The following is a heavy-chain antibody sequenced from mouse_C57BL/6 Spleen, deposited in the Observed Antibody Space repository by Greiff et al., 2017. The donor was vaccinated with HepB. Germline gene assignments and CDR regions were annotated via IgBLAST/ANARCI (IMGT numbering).Heavy chain of an antibody. CDR1: GYTFTDYY. J-gene: IGHJ2*01. CDR2: IYPGSGNT. Sequence: QVQLQQPGAELVRPGASVKLSCKASGYTFTDYYINWVKQRPGQGLEWIARIYPGSGNTYYNEKFKGKATLTAEKSSSTAYMQLSSLTSEDSAVYFCARAGLDYFDYWGQGTTLTVSS. D-gene: IGHD3-3*01. CDR3: ARAGLDYFDY. V-gene: IGHV1-76*01.